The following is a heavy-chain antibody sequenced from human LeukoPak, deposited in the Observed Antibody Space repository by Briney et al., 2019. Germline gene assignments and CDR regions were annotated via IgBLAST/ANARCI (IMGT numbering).Heavy chain of an antibody. CDR3: ARERYSNYEGVYYYYGMDV. CDR2: IYYSGST. CDR1: GGSISSQY. V-gene: IGHV4-59*11. Sequence: PSETLSLTCTVSGGSISSQYWSWIRQPPGKGLEWIAGYIYYSGSTNYNPSLKSRVTISVDSSKNQFSLKLSSVTAADTAVYYCARERYSNYEGVYYYYGMDVWGQGTTVTVSS. J-gene: IGHJ6*02. D-gene: IGHD4-11*01.